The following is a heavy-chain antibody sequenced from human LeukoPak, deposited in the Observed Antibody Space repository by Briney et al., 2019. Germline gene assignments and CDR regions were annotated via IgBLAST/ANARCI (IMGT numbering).Heavy chain of an antibody. V-gene: IGHV3-21*04. Sequence: GGSLRLSCAVSGFIFSSYSMNWVRQAPGKGLEWVSSISTSSIYIYYADSVKGRFTISRDNAKNSLYLQMNSLRAEDTAVYYCAKDGRRPASGSYYDPYDFDYWGQGTLVTVSS. D-gene: IGHD1-26*01. CDR2: ISTSSIYI. CDR3: AKDGRRPASGSYYDPYDFDY. CDR1: GFIFSSYS. J-gene: IGHJ4*02.